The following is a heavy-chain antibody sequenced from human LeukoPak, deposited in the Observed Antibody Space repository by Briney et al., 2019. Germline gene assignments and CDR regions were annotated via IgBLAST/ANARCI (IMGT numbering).Heavy chain of an antibody. J-gene: IGHJ6*02. CDR1: GYTFTSYD. V-gene: IGHV1-8*01. D-gene: IGHD3-3*01. CDR3: ASAPGLDLEWLGSYYYYGMDV. CDR2: MNPNSGNT. Sequence: GASVKASCKASGYTFTSYDINWVRQATGQGLEWMGWMNPNSGNTGYAQKFQGRVTMTRNTSISTAYMELSSLRSEDTAVYYCASAPGLDLEWLGSYYYYGMDVWGQGTTVTVSS.